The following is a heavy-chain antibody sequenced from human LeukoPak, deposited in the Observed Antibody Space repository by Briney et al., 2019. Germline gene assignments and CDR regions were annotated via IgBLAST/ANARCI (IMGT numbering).Heavy chain of an antibody. CDR1: GFTFSSYS. V-gene: IGHV3-21*01. CDR3: AVAGLSYWYFDL. D-gene: IGHD6-19*01. Sequence: GGSLSLSCAASGFTFSSYSMNWVRQAPGKGLEWVSSISSSSDYRYYADSVKGRFTISRDNAKNSLYLQMNSLRAEDTAVYYCAVAGLSYWYFDLWGRGTLVTVSS. J-gene: IGHJ2*01. CDR2: ISSSSDYR.